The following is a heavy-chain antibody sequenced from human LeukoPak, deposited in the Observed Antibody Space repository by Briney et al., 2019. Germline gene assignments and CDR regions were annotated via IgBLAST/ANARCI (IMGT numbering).Heavy chain of an antibody. V-gene: IGHV3-30*04. CDR1: GFTFSSYA. CDR2: ISYDGSNK. Sequence: GGSLRLSCAASGFTFSSYAMHWVRQAPGKGLEWVAVISYDGSNKYYVDSVKGRFTISRDNSKNTLYLQMNSLRAEDTAVYYCAKDPPLLLGDYYYYMDVWGKGTTVTISS. D-gene: IGHD3-10*01. CDR3: AKDPPLLLGDYYYYMDV. J-gene: IGHJ6*03.